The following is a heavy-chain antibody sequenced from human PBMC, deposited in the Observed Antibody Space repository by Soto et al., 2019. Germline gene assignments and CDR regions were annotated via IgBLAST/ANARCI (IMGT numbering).Heavy chain of an antibody. D-gene: IGHD6-6*01. V-gene: IGHV3-48*02. Sequence: EVQLVESGGGLVQPGRSLRLSCAASGFTFSSYGMNWVRQTPGKGLEWVSYISTGSATIYYAESVKGRLTTSRDNAKNSLYLQMDSLRDEDTAVYFCARDSASYSSSSGSYWYFDLWGRGTLVTVSS. CDR1: GFTFSSYG. CDR3: ARDSASYSSSSGSYWYFDL. CDR2: ISTGSATI. J-gene: IGHJ2*01.